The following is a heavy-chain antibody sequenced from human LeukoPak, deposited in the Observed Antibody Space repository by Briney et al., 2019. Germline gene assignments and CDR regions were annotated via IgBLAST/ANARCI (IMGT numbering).Heavy chain of an antibody. CDR1: GFTVSSNY. V-gene: IGHV3-53*05. CDR3: AKDIRLSGSYLDY. CDR2: IYSGGGT. Sequence: GGSLRLSCAASGFTVSSNYMNWVRQAPGKGLEWVSVIYSGGGTYYADSVKGRFTISRDNAKNSLYLQMNSLRAEDTALYYCAKDIRLSGSYLDYWGQGTLVTVSS. D-gene: IGHD1-26*01. J-gene: IGHJ4*02.